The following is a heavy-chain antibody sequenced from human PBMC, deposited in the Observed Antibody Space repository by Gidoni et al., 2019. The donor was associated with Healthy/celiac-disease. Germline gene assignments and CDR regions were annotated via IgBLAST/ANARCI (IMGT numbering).Heavy chain of an antibody. CDR1: GLTFDDYT. Sequence: EVQLVESGGVVVQPGGSLRLYCAASGLTFDDYTLHCVRQAPGKGLECVSLISWDCSNTYYADSVKGRFTISRDNSKYSLYLQMNSLRTEYTAFYYCAKDKRWFGELSYFDYWGQGTLVTVSS. CDR3: AKDKRWFGELSYFDY. D-gene: IGHD3-10*01. CDR2: ISWDCSNT. V-gene: IGHV3-43*01. J-gene: IGHJ4*02.